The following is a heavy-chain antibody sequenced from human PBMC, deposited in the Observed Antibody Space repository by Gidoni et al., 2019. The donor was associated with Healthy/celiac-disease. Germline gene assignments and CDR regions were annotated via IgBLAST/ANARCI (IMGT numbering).Heavy chain of an antibody. CDR2: ISAYNGNT. Sequence: QVQLVQSGAEVKKPGASVKVSCKASGYTFTSYGISWVRQAPGQGLEWMGWISAYNGNTNYAQKLQGRVTMTTDTSTSTAYMELRSLRSDDTAVYYCARVALTAMVSPSDYYMDVWGKGTTVTVSS. D-gene: IGHD5-18*01. V-gene: IGHV1-18*04. CDR1: GYTFTSYG. J-gene: IGHJ6*03. CDR3: ARVALTAMVSPSDYYMDV.